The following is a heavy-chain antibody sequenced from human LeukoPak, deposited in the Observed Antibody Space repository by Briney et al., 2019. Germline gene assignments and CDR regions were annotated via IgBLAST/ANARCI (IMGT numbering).Heavy chain of an antibody. Sequence: PSETLSLTCTVSGGSISSGSYYWSWIRQPAGKGLEWIGRIYTSGSTNYNPSLKSRVTISVDTSKNQFSLNLSSMTAADTAVYYCAREASGYYDSGTYYNVYMDVWGKGTTVTISS. CDR1: GGSISSGSYY. J-gene: IGHJ6*03. D-gene: IGHD3-10*01. CDR3: AREASGYYDSGTYYNVYMDV. V-gene: IGHV4-61*02. CDR2: IYTSGST.